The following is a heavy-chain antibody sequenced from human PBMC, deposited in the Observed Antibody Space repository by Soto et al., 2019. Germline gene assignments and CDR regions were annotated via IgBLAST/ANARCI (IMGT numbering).Heavy chain of an antibody. CDR2: ISYDGSNK. D-gene: IGHD6-19*01. Sequence: GGSLRLSCAASGFTFSSYGMHWVRQAPGKGLEWVAVISYDGSNKYYADSVKGRFTISRDNSKNTLYLQMNSLRAEDTAVYYCAKVGSSPVAGPTNYYYYYGMDVWGQGTTVTVSS. CDR3: AKVGSSPVAGPTNYYYYYGMDV. J-gene: IGHJ6*02. V-gene: IGHV3-30*18. CDR1: GFTFSSYG.